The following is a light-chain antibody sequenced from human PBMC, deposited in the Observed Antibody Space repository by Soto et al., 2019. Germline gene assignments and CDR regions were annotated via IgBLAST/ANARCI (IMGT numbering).Light chain of an antibody. CDR1: QSVSSNY. V-gene: IGKV3-20*01. CDR3: QQYGSSPYT. Sequence: EIVLTQSPGTLSLSPGERATLSCGASQSVSSNYLAWYQQKPGQAHRLLIYGASSRATGIPDRFSGSGSGTDFTLSISRLEPADFAVYYCQQYGSSPYTFGQGTKLEIK. CDR2: GAS. J-gene: IGKJ2*01.